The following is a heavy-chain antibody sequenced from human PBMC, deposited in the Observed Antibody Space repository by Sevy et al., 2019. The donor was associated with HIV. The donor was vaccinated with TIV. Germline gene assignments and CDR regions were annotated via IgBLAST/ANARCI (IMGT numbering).Heavy chain of an antibody. Sequence: GGSLRLSCAASGFTFSSYSMNWVRQAPGKGLEWVSYISSSSSTIYYADSVKGGFTISRDNAKNSLYLQMNSLRAEDTAVYYCARDWYSSSSGLLLWGQGTLVTVSS. V-gene: IGHV3-48*01. CDR1: GFTFSSYS. CDR2: ISSSSSTI. CDR3: ARDWYSSSSGLLL. D-gene: IGHD6-6*01. J-gene: IGHJ4*02.